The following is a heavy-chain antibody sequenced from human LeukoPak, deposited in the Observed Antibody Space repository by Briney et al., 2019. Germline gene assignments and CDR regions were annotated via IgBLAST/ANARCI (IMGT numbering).Heavy chain of an antibody. Sequence: ASVKVSCKASGYTFTSYGISWVRQAPGQGLEWMGWFSAYNGNTNYAQKLQGRVTMTTDTSTSTAYMELRSLRSDDTAVYYCARDLSQGIQLWFEGYFDYWGQGTLVTVSS. J-gene: IGHJ4*02. V-gene: IGHV1-18*04. D-gene: IGHD5-18*01. CDR1: GYTFTSYG. CDR2: FSAYNGNT. CDR3: ARDLSQGIQLWFEGYFDY.